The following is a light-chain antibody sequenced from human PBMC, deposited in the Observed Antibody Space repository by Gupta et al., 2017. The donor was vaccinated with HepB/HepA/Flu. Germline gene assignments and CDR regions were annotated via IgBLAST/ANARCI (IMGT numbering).Light chain of an antibody. CDR3: QHFGTSRGS. J-gene: IGKJ2*04. CDR1: QTVTSDF. Sequence: EIVLTHSPGTLSLSPGGRATLSCRASQTVTSDFLAWYQQKPGQAPRLLIYGASSRATGIPDRFSGSGSGTDFTLTISSLEPEDFAVFYCQHFGTSRGSFGQGTKLEIK. V-gene: IGKV3-20*01. CDR2: GAS.